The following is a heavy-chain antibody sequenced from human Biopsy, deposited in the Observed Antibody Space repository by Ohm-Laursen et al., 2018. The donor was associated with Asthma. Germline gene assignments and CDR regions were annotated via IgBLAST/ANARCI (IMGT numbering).Heavy chain of an antibody. CDR3: ARERIAARQRRYYFDY. Sequence: SSVKVSCKASGGTFSSYAISWVRQAPGQGLEWMGGIIPIFGTANYAQKFQGRVTITADESTSTAYMELSSLRSEDTAVYYRARERIAARQRRYYFDYWGQGTLVTVSS. D-gene: IGHD6-6*01. CDR2: IIPIFGTA. CDR1: GGTFSSYA. V-gene: IGHV1-69*01. J-gene: IGHJ4*02.